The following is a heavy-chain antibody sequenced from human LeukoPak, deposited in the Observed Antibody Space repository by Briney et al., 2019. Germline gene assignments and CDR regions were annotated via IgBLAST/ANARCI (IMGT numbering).Heavy chain of an antibody. CDR3: ARGHRDCSSTSCPNFDY. Sequence: SETLSLTCAVYGGSFSGYYWSWIRQPPGKGLEWIGEINHSGSTNYNPSLKSRVTISVDTSKNQFSLKLSSVTAADTAVYYCARGHRDCSSTSCPNFDYWGQGTLVTVSS. D-gene: IGHD2-2*01. CDR2: INHSGST. V-gene: IGHV4-34*01. CDR1: GGSFSGYY. J-gene: IGHJ4*02.